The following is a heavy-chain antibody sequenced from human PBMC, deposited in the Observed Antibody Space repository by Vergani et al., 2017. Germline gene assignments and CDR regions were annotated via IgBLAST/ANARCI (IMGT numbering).Heavy chain of an antibody. J-gene: IGHJ6*03. CDR3: AKAGLAAAGTDYYYYYMDV. Sequence: EVQLVESGGGLVQPGRSLRLSCAASGFTFDDYAMHWVRQAPGKGLEWVSGISWNSGSIGYAVSVKGRFTISRDNAKNSLYLQMNSLRAEDTALYYCAKAGLAAAGTDYYYYYMDVWGKGP. D-gene: IGHD6-13*01. V-gene: IGHV3-9*01. CDR2: ISWNSGSI. CDR1: GFTFDDYA.